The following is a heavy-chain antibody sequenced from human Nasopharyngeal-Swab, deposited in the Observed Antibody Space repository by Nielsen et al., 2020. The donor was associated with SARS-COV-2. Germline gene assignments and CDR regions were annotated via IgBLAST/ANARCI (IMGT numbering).Heavy chain of an antibody. J-gene: IGHJ4*02. CDR3: TRCGGGCYSGRDY. Sequence: ESLKISCAASGFTFSDSAIHWVRQASGEGLEWVARIRSKGNNYATAYSASVKVSFIIFRDDPTNTAYLQMNSLKTEDTAMYYCTRCGGGCYSGRDYWGQGTLVTVSS. CDR2: IRSKGNNYAT. CDR1: GFTFSDSA. V-gene: IGHV3-73*01. D-gene: IGHD2-15*01.